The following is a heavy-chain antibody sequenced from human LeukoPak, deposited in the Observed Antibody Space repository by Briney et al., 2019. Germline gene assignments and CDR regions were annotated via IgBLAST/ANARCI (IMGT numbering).Heavy chain of an antibody. CDR2: ISWEGQTT. CDR1: GFTFDDYA. V-gene: IGHV3-43*01. D-gene: IGHD3-10*01. CDR3: TRDTDFGSPTNYFDH. Sequence: PGGSLRLSCAASGFTFDDYAMHWVRHAPGKGVDWVSLISWEGQTTYYADSVRGRFSISRDNNKNSLFLEMNSLTTDDTGFYYCTRDTDFGSPTNYFDHWGQGTLVSVSS. J-gene: IGHJ4*02.